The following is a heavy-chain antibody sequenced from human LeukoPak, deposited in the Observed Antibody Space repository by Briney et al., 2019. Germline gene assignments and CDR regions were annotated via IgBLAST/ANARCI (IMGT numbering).Heavy chain of an antibody. CDR2: ISSSSSYI. CDR3: ARDPEYYYDSSGPSPAFDI. V-gene: IGHV3-21*01. J-gene: IGHJ3*02. D-gene: IGHD3-22*01. Sequence: GGSLRLSCAASGFTFSSYSMNWVRQAPGKGLEWVSSISSSSSYIYYADSVKGRFTISRDNAKNSLYLQMNSLRAEDTAVYYCARDPEYYYDSSGPSPAFDIWGQGTMVTVYS. CDR1: GFTFSSYS.